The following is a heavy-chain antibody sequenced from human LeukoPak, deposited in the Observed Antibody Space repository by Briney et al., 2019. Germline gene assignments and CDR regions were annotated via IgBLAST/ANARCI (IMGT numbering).Heavy chain of an antibody. CDR3: VKQTTVTSRYSESDY. CDR1: GFTFSSYA. J-gene: IGHJ4*02. Sequence: GGSLRLSCAASGFTFSSYAMSWVRQAPEKGLEWVSAISGSGGSTYYADSVKGRFTISRDNSKNTLYLQMNSLRAEDTAVYYCVKQTTVTSRYSESDYWGQGTLVTVSS. CDR2: ISGSGGST. V-gene: IGHV3-23*01. D-gene: IGHD4-17*01.